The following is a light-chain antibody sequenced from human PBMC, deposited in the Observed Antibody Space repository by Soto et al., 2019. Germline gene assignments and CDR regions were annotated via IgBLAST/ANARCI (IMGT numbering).Light chain of an antibody. CDR1: QSVTTR. CDR3: QQYRGSPIT. J-gene: IGKJ5*01. V-gene: IGKV3-20*01. Sequence: EIVLTQSPGTLSLSPGDRVTLSCRASQSVTTRLAWYQHKPGQAPTLLMSGASNRASGVPVRFSGSGSGTDFTLTITRLEPEDFALYYRQQYRGSPITFGLGTRLEIK. CDR2: GAS.